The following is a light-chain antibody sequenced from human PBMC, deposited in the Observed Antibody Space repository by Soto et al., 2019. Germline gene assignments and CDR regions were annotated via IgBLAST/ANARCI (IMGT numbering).Light chain of an antibody. CDR1: SCDVGGYNY. V-gene: IGLV2-14*01. CDR2: DVT. J-gene: IGLJ1*01. Sequence: QSALTQPASVSGSPGQSITISCTGTSCDVGGYNYVSWYQQHPGKAPKLMIYDVTSRPSGVSNRFSGSKSGNTASLTISGLQAEDEADYYCSSYASSRTYVFGTGTKLTVL. CDR3: SSYASSRTYV.